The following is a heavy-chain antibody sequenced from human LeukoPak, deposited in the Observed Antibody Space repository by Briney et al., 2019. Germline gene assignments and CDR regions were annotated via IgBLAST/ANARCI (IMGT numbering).Heavy chain of an antibody. CDR1: GYTLTGYY. V-gene: IGHV1-2*02. CDR3: ARVRDGYNSASFDY. Sequence: ASVKVSCKASGYTLTGYYMHWVRQAPGQGLEWMGWINPNSGGTNYAQKFQGRVTMTRDTSISTAYMELSRLRSDDTAVYYCARVRDGYNSASFDYWGQGTLVTVSS. CDR2: INPNSGGT. J-gene: IGHJ4*02. D-gene: IGHD5-12*01.